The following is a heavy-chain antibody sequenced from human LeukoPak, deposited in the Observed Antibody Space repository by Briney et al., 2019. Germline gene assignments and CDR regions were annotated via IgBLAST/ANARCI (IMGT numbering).Heavy chain of an antibody. D-gene: IGHD5-18*01. CDR3: ASRGYSY. V-gene: IGHV1-2*06. CDR2: INPNSGGT. Sequence: GASVKVSCKASGYTFIDYYIHWVRQAPGQGLEWMGRINPNSGGTNFAQKFQGRVTMTRDTSISTVYMELSRLRSDDTAVYYCASRGYSYWGQGTLVTVSS. J-gene: IGHJ4*02. CDR1: GYTFIDYY.